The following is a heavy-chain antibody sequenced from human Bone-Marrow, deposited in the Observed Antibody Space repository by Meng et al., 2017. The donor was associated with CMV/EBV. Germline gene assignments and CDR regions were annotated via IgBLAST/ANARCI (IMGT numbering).Heavy chain of an antibody. CDR3: ARVGATY. J-gene: IGHJ4*01. V-gene: IGHV3-7*01. D-gene: IGHD1-26*01. CDR2: IKEDGSDK. Sequence: GESLKISCAASGFTFRTYWMSWVRLVPGKGLEWVANIKEDGSDKYYVDSVKGRFTISRDNAKNSLYLQMNSLRAEDTAVYYCARVGATYWGHGTLVTVSS. CDR1: GFTFRTYW.